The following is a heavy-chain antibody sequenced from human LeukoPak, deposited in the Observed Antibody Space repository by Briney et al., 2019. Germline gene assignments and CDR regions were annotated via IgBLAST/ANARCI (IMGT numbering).Heavy chain of an antibody. CDR1: GFTFSSYD. V-gene: IGHV3-30*02. CDR2: IRYDGSNK. CDR3: ADLALMGSHPRPSDY. Sequence: QPGGSLRLSCAASGFTFSSYDMHWVRQAPGKGLEWVAFIRYDGSNKYYADSVKGRFTISRDNSKNTLYLKMNSLRAEDTAVYYCADLALMGSHPRPSDYWGQGTLVTVSS. D-gene: IGHD3-10*01. J-gene: IGHJ4*02.